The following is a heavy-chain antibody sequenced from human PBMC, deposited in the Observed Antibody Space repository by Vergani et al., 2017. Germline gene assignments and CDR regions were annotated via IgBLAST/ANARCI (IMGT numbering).Heavy chain of an antibody. Sequence: EVQLVPSGAEVKTPGESLRISCKGSGYSFTSYWISWVRQMPGKGLEWMGRIDPSDSYTNYSPSFQGHVTISADKSISTSYLQWSSLKASDTAMYYCARLCRDALDPYYYGMDVWGQGTTVTVSS. CDR3: ARLCRDALDPYYYGMDV. V-gene: IGHV5-10-1*03. CDR2: IDPSDSYT. J-gene: IGHJ6*02. CDR1: GYSFTSYW. D-gene: IGHD2-2*01.